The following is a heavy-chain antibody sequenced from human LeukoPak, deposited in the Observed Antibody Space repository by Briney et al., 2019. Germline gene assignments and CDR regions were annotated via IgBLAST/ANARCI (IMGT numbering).Heavy chain of an antibody. Sequence: GGSLRLSCAASGFTFSSYGMHWVRQAPGKGLEWVAVISYDGSNKYYADSVKGRFTISRDNSKNTLYLQMNSLRAEDTAVYYCAKSFSYYYGSGSCYPFDYWGQGTLVTVSS. V-gene: IGHV3-30*18. J-gene: IGHJ4*02. CDR2: ISYDGSNK. D-gene: IGHD3-10*01. CDR3: AKSFSYYYGSGSCYPFDY. CDR1: GFTFSSYG.